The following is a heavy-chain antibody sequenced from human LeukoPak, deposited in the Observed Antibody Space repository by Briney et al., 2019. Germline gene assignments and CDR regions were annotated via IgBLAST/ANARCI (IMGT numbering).Heavy chain of an antibody. V-gene: IGHV3-23*01. J-gene: IGHJ4*02. CDR2: ISGSGGST. Sequence: GGSLRLSCAASGFTFSSYAMSWVRQAPGKGLEWVSAISGSGGSTYYADSVKGRFTISRDNAKNSLYLQMNSLRAEDTAVYYCARWGNTAMVPFDYWGQGTLVTVSS. D-gene: IGHD5-18*01. CDR3: ARWGNTAMVPFDY. CDR1: GFTFSSYA.